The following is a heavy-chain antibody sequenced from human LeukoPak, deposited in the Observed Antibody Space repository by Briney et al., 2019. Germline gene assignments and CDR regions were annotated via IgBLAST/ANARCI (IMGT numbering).Heavy chain of an antibody. CDR2: IGGGGDST. J-gene: IGHJ4*02. CDR1: GFTFCSSP. D-gene: IGHD6-19*01. V-gene: IGHV3-23*01. Sequence: GGSLRLSCVAPGFTFCSSPMSWVRQAPGKGLEWVSTIGGGGDSTFCADSVKGRFTVSRDNSKNTLYLQINSLRVGDTAVYYCAKRRTSGWRRAALEYWGAGTLVTVSS. CDR3: AKRRTSGWRRAALEY.